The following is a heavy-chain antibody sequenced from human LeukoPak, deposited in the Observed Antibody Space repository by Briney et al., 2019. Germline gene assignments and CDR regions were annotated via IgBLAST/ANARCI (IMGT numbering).Heavy chain of an antibody. D-gene: IGHD3-10*01. Sequence: GGSLRLSCAASGFTFSDYYMSWIRQAPGKGLEWVSYISSGGSTIYYADSVKGRFTISRDNAKNPLYLQMNSLRAEDTAVYYCARALRGSGSYVYYYYGMDVWGQGTTVTVSS. CDR3: ARALRGSGSYVYYYYGMDV. V-gene: IGHV3-11*01. J-gene: IGHJ6*02. CDR2: ISSGGSTI. CDR1: GFTFSDYY.